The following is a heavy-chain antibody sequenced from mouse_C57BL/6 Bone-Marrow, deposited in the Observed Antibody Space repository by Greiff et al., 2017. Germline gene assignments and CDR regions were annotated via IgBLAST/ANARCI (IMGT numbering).Heavy chain of an antibody. CDR2: FYPGSGSI. Sequence: QVKLMESGAELVKPGASVKLSCKASGYTFTEYTIHWVKQRSGQGLEWIGWFYPGSGSIKYNEKFKDKATLTADKSSSTVYMELSRLTSEDSAVYFCARHEGGDYGSSHWFAYWGQGTLVTVSA. D-gene: IGHD1-1*01. CDR3: ARHEGGDYGSSHWFAY. CDR1: GYTFTEYT. V-gene: IGHV1-62-2*01. J-gene: IGHJ3*01.